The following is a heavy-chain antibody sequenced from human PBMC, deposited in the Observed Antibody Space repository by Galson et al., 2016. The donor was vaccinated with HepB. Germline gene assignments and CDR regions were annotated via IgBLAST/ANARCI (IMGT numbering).Heavy chain of an antibody. V-gene: IGHV3-15*01. CDR3: VIVKGGQSLDFDY. J-gene: IGHJ4*02. CDR2: VKSKTDGGTT. CDR1: GYTFSSTW. D-gene: IGHD6-19*01. Sequence: SLRLSCAVSGYTFSSTWMCWVRQAPGKGLEWVGRVKSKTDGGTTDYAAPVKDRFTISRDESKDTLYLQMNSLKIEDTAVYYCVIVKGGQSLDFDYWGQGTQVTVSS.